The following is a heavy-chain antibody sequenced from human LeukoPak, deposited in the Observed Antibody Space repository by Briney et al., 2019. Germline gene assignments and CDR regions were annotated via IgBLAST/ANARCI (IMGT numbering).Heavy chain of an antibody. CDR3: ARNVTMVLPGQGAFDI. Sequence: SETLSLTCGVSGDSINSGHYWGWIRQPPGKGLEWIGSMYHSGSTYYNPSLKSRVTISIDTSKNQFSLKLRSVTAADTAVYFCARNVTMVLPGQGAFDIWGQGTMVTVSP. J-gene: IGHJ3*02. V-gene: IGHV4-38-2*01. CDR2: MYHSGST. D-gene: IGHD4/OR15-4a*01. CDR1: GDSINSGHY.